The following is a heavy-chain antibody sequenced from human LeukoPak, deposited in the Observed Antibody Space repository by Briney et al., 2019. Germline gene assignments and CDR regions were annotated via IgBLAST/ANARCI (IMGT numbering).Heavy chain of an antibody. J-gene: IGHJ3*02. V-gene: IGHV3-11*01. CDR2: ISSSGSTI. CDR3: ARPYSSSWRDAFDI. Sequence: GGSLRLSCAASGFTFSDYYMSWIRQAPGKGLEWVSYISSSGSTIYYADSVKGRFTISRDNAKNSLYLQMNSLRAEDTAVYYCARPYSSSWRDAFDIWGQGTMVTVSS. D-gene: IGHD6-13*01. CDR1: GFTFSDYY.